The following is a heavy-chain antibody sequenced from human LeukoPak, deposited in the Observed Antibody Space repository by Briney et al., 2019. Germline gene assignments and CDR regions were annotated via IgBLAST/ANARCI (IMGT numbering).Heavy chain of an antibody. Sequence: SETLSLTCSVSGVSISGYYWSWIRQPPGKGLEWIGYIYSSGSTNYNPSLQSRVTISVDTSKNQFSLKLSSVAAADTAVYYCAREWPMVTHLYHWGQGTLVTVSS. CDR3: AREWPMVTHLYH. CDR1: GVSISGYY. D-gene: IGHD2-21*02. CDR2: IYSSGST. J-gene: IGHJ4*02. V-gene: IGHV4-59*01.